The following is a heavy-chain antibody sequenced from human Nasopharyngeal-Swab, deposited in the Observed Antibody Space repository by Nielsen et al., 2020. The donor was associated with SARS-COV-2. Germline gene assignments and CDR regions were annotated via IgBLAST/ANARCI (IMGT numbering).Heavy chain of an antibody. Sequence: VKVSCKASGYTFTSYGVNWVRQAPGQGLEWVGWISAHNGDTNYAQKLQGRVTMTTDTSTSTAYMELRSLRSDDTGVCYCARRGVVGDHEIYYYYGMDVWGQGTTVTVSS. V-gene: IGHV1-18*01. CDR3: ARRGVVGDHEIYYYYGMDV. CDR2: ISAHNGDT. D-gene: IGHD3-10*01. J-gene: IGHJ6*02. CDR1: GYTFTSYG.